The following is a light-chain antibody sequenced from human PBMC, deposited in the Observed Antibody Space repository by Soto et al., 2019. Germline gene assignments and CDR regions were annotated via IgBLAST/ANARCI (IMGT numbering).Light chain of an antibody. V-gene: IGLV1-51*01. CDR3: GTWDSSLSAGV. CDR2: DNN. CDR1: SSNIGNNY. J-gene: IGLJ1*01. Sequence: QSVLTQPPSVSAAPGQKVTISCSRSSSNIGNNYVSWYQQLPGTAPKLLIYDNNKRPSGIPDRFSGSKSGTSATLGITGLQTGDEADYYCGTWDSSLSAGVFGTGTKVTVL.